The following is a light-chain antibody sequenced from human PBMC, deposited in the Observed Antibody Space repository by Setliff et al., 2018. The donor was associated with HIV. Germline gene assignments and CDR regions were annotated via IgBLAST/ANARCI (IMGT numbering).Light chain of an antibody. Sequence: QSALTQPRSVSGSPGQSVTISCTGTSSDVGSYNYVSWYQQHPGKAPKLMIYDVTKRPSGVPDRFSGSKSGNTASLTISGLQAEDEADYYCCLYAGSYTPVIFGGGTK. CDR3: CLYAGSYTPVI. V-gene: IGLV2-11*01. CDR1: SSDVGSYNY. J-gene: IGLJ2*01. CDR2: DVT.